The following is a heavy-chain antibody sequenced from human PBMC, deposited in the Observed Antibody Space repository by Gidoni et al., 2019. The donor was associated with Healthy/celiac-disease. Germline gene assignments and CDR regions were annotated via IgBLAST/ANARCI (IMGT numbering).Heavy chain of an antibody. J-gene: IGHJ4*02. V-gene: IGHV3-66*01. D-gene: IGHD4-17*01. CDR2: IYSGGST. CDR1: GFTVSSNY. CDR3: ASLGSTTVTTSGLWMAFFDY. Sequence: EVQLVESGGGLVQPGGSLRLSCAASGFTVSSNYMSWVRQAPGKGLEWVSVIYSGGSTYYADSVKGRFTISRDNSKNTLYLQMNSLRAEDTAVYYCASLGSTTVTTSGLWMAFFDYWGQGTLVTVSS.